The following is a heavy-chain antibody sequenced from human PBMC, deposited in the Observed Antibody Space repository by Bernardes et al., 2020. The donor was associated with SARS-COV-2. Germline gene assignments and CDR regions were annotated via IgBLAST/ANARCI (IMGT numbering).Heavy chain of an antibody. Sequence: GGSLRLSCAASGFTFDDYAMHWVRQAPGKGLEWVSLISGDGGSTYYADSVKGRFTISRDNSKNSLYLQMNSLRTEDTALYYCAKGGYYGSGSYYKKLRRNYYYYGMDVWGQGTTVTVSS. CDR2: ISGDGGST. D-gene: IGHD3-10*01. J-gene: IGHJ6*02. CDR3: AKGGYYGSGSYYKKLRRNYYYYGMDV. CDR1: GFTFDDYA. V-gene: IGHV3-43*02.